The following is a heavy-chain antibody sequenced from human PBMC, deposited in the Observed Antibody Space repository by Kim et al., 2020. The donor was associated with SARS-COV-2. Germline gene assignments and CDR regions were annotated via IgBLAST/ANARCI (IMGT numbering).Heavy chain of an antibody. V-gene: IGHV3-33*01. D-gene: IGHD6-19*01. CDR2: IWYDGSNK. Sequence: GGSLRLSCAASGFTFSSYGMHWVRQAPGKGLEWVAVIWYDGSNKYYADSVKGRFTISRDNSKNTLYLQMNSLRAEDTAVYYCARDGGSGENEGVDYWGQGTLVTVSS. CDR1: GFTFSSYG. CDR3: ARDGGSGENEGVDY. J-gene: IGHJ4*02.